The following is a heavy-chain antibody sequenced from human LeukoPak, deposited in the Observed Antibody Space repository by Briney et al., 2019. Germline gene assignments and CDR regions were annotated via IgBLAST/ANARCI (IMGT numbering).Heavy chain of an antibody. Sequence: PSETLSLTCTVSGGSISSYYWSWIRQPPGKGLEWIGYIYYSGSTNYNPSLKSRVTISVDTSKNQFSLKLSSVTAADTAVYYCARQVLDLLGMDVWGQGTTVTVSS. CDR3: ARQVLDLLGMDV. V-gene: IGHV4-59*08. CDR2: IYYSGST. J-gene: IGHJ6*02. CDR1: GGSISSYY. D-gene: IGHD1-1*01.